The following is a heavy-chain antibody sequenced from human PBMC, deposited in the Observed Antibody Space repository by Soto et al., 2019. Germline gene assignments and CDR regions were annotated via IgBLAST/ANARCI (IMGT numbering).Heavy chain of an antibody. J-gene: IGHJ4*02. Sequence: QITLKESGPTLVRPPQTLTLTCTFSGFSLTSGVGVGWIRQPPGKALEWLALIYWDDDKRYSPSLKNRLTIPKDTSKNPVVLTMTNGGPVDTATYFCAHIDPEIVTVGGHGGFDYWGQGTLAPVSS. V-gene: IGHV2-5*02. D-gene: IGHD5-12*01. CDR3: AHIDPEIVTVGGHGGFDY. CDR2: IYWDDDK. CDR1: GFSLTSGVG.